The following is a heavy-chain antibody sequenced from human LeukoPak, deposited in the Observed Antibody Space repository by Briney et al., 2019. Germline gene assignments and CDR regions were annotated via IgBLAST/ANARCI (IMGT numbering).Heavy chain of an antibody. CDR3: ARDWFHAIDY. V-gene: IGHV3-21*01. CDR1: GFTFSSYS. Sequence: GGSLRLSCAASGFTFSSYSMNWVRQAPGKGLEWVSSISSSSSYVDYADSVKGRFTISRDNAKNSLYLQMDSLRIEDTAVYYCARDWFHAIDYWGQGTLVTVSS. J-gene: IGHJ4*02. D-gene: IGHD2/OR15-2a*01. CDR2: ISSSSSYV.